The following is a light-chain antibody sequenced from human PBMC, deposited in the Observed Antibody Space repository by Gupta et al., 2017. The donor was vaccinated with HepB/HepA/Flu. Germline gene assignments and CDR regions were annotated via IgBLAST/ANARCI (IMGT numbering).Light chain of an antibody. CDR2: GAD. J-gene: IGKJ1*01. CDR1: ESFKND. V-gene: IGKV3-15*01. Sequence: EIVLTQSPATLSVSPGERATLSCRATESFKNDLAWYQQKPGQAPRLLIYGADIRATGVPARFSGSGSGTDFTLTISRLQSDDFAVYYCHQYYTWPQTFGQGTKVELK. CDR3: HQYYTWPQT.